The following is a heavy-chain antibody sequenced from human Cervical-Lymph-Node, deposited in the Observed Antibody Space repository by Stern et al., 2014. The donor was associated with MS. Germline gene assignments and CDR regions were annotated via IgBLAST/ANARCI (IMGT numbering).Heavy chain of an antibody. CDR1: GFTFSLYA. V-gene: IGHV3-23*04. J-gene: IGHJ4*02. D-gene: IGHD6-19*01. CDR3: AKEGIAVASFDY. CDR2: ISGTDSST. Sequence: EVQLEESGGDLAQPGGSLRLSCAVSGFTFSLYAMSWVRQAPGKGLEWASAISGTDSSTYYAETVKGRFTISRDNSKYTLYLQMNNLRAEDTAVYYCAKEGIAVASFDYWGQGTLVTVSS.